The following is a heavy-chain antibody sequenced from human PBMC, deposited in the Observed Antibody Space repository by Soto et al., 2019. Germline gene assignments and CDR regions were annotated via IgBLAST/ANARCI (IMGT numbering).Heavy chain of an antibody. V-gene: IGHV3-21*02. Sequence: EVQLVESGGGLVKPGGSLRLSSVGSGFTFSTYSINWVRQAPGKGLEWVSSISSRSDIYYADSVKGRFTISRDNAKNSVSLQMNSLRAEDTAVYYCAREYIAWPLAYGLDVWGQGTTVTVSS. CDR2: ISSRSDI. CDR3: AREYIAWPLAYGLDV. CDR1: GFTFSTYS. J-gene: IGHJ6*02. D-gene: IGHD2-15*01.